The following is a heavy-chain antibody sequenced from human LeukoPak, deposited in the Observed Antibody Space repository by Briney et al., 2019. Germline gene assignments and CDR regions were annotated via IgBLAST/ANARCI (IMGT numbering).Heavy chain of an antibody. CDR3: ARVGYSSSWPSYYYYYYGMDV. D-gene: IGHD6-13*01. V-gene: IGHV1-18*01. Sequence: ASVKVSCKASGYTFTSYGISWVRQAPGQGLEWMGWISAYNGNTNYAQKVQGRVTMTTDTSTSTAYMELRSLRSDDTAVYFCARVGYSSSWPSYYYYYYGMDVWGQGTTVTVSS. CDR1: GYTFTSYG. CDR2: ISAYNGNT. J-gene: IGHJ6*02.